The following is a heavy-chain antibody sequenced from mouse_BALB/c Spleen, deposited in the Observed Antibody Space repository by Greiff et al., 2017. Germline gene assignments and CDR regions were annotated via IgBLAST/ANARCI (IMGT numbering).Heavy chain of an antibody. D-gene: IGHD1-1*01. Sequence: EVLLVESGGGLVQPKGSLKLSCAASGFTFNTYAMNWVRQAPGKGLEWVARIRSKSNNYATYYADSVKDRFTISRDDSQSMLYLQMNNLKTEDTAMYYCVRHYYGSHYYAMDYWGQGTSVTVSS. CDR3: VRHYYGSHYYAMDY. J-gene: IGHJ4*01. CDR1: GFTFNTYA. CDR2: IRSKSNNYAT. V-gene: IGHV10-1*02.